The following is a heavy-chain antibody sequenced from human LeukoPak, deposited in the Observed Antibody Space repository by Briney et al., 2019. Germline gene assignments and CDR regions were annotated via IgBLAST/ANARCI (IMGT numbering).Heavy chain of an antibody. CDR3: ARGHTAVTRHFDF. Sequence: GGSLRLSCAASGFTFSSYAMSWVRQAPGKGLEWVSAISGSGGSTYYADSVKGRFTISRDNSKNLLYLDMNSLRAEDTAVYYCARGHTAVTRHFDFWGQGTLVTVSS. CDR1: GFTFSSYA. CDR2: ISGSGGST. D-gene: IGHD4-17*01. J-gene: IGHJ4*02. V-gene: IGHV3-23*01.